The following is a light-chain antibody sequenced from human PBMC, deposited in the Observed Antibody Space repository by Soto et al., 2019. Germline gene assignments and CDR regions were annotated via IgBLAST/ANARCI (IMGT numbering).Light chain of an antibody. J-gene: IGKJ4*01. V-gene: IGKV3-11*01. CDR2: DAS. CDR3: QQRSNWPLT. CDR1: QSVSSY. Sequence: EIVLTQSPATLSLSRGERATLSCRASQSVSSYLAWYQQKPGQAPGLLIYDASNRAAGIPARFSGSGSGTDFTLTISSLEPEDFAVYDCQQRSNWPLTFGGGTKVEIK.